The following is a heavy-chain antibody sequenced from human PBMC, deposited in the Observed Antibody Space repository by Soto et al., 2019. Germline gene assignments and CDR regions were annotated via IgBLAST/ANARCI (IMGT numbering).Heavy chain of an antibody. V-gene: IGHV2-70*11. CDR2: IDWDDNT. J-gene: IGHJ4*02. CDR1: GFSLTTSGMC. D-gene: IGHD5-18*01. CDR3: ARQVDTQDGPGVEYFFDY. Sequence: GSGPTLVNPTQTLTLTCSFSGFSLTTSGMCVSWIRQPPGKALEWLARIDWDDNTDYSTSLKTRLTISKDTSKNQVVLMMTNMDPVDTATYYCARQVDTQDGPGVEYFFDYWGQGTVVTVSS.